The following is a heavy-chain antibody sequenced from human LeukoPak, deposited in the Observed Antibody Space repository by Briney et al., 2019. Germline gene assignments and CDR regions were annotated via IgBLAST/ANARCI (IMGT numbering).Heavy chain of an antibody. V-gene: IGHV1-69*13. CDR3: ARSSSYDSSGYYYYYYMDV. J-gene: IGHJ6*03. Sequence: ASVKVSCKASGGTFSCYAISWVRQAPGQGLEWMGGIIPIFGTANYAQKFQGRVTITADESTSTAYMELSSLRSEDTAVYYCARSSSYDSSGYYYYYYMDVWGKGTTVTVSS. CDR2: IIPIFGTA. CDR1: GGTFSCYA. D-gene: IGHD3-22*01.